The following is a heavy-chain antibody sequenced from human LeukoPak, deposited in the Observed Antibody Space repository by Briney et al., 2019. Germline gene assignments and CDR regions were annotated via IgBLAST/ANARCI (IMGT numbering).Heavy chain of an antibody. CDR2: MNPNGGNT. D-gene: IGHD3-10*01. V-gene: IGHV1-8*01. CDR1: GYTFTSYD. J-gene: IGHJ6*03. Sequence: ASVMVSCKASGYTFTSYDINWVRQATGQGLEWMGWMNPNGGNTGCAQKFQGRVTMTRNTSISTAYMELSSLRSEDTAVYYCARDNHMVRGVIITSDYYYYMDVWGKGTTVTVSS. CDR3: ARDNHMVRGVIITSDYYYYMDV.